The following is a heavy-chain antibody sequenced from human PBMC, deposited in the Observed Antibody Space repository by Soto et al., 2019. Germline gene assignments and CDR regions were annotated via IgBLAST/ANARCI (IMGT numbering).Heavy chain of an antibody. CDR2: INSDGSST. CDR3: ARESGDQLLWEYYFDY. J-gene: IGHJ4*02. V-gene: IGHV3-74*01. Sequence: GGSLRLSCAASGFTFSSYWMHWVRQAPGKGLVWVSRINSDGSSTSYADSVKGRFTISRDNAKNTLYLQMNSLRAEDTAVYYCARESGDQLLWEYYFDYWGQGTLVTVSS. D-gene: IGHD2-2*01. CDR1: GFTFSSYW.